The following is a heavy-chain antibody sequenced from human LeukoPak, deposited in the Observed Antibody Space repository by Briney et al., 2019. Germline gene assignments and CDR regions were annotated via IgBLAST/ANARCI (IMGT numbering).Heavy chain of an antibody. CDR1: GFTFSSYA. CDR2: ISGSGGST. V-gene: IGHV3-23*01. D-gene: IGHD1-26*01. CDR3: AKDFSVNYYSLWNC. Sequence: GGSLRLSCAASGFTFSSYAMSWVRQAPERGLEWVSAISGSGGSTYYADSVKGRFTISRDNSKNTLYLQMNSLRAEDTAVYYCAKDFSVNYYSLWNCWGQVTLVTVSS. J-gene: IGHJ4*02.